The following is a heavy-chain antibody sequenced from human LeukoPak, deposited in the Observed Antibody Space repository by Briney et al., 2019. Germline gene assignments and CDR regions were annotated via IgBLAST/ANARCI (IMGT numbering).Heavy chain of an antibody. CDR3: ARGGRGYQRDWFDR. D-gene: IGHD1-26*01. Sequence: GASVKVSCKTSGYTFSSHSMNWVRQAPGQGLEWLGWISPYNGNTKYAQKIQGRATMTTDTSTSTAYLELRSLRSDDTAVYFCARGGRGYQRDWFDRWGQGTLVTVSS. CDR1: GYTFSSHS. V-gene: IGHV1-18*01. J-gene: IGHJ5*02. CDR2: ISPYNGNT.